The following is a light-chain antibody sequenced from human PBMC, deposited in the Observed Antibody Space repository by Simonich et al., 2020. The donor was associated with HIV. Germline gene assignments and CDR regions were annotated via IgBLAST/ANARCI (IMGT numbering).Light chain of an antibody. CDR3: QQYNNWPPLT. CDR2: GAS. Sequence: DIVMTQSPATLSVSSGDRATLSGRASQSVSSNLAWYQQKPGQAPRLLIYGASTRATGIPARFSGSGSGTEFTLTISSLQSEDFAVYYCQQYNNWPPLTFGGGTKVEIK. CDR1: QSVSSN. V-gene: IGKV3-15*01. J-gene: IGKJ4*01.